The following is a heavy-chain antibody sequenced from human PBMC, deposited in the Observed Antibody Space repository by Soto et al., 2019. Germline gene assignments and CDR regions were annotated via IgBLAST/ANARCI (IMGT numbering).Heavy chain of an antibody. CDR2: IYYSGST. J-gene: IGHJ6*04. D-gene: IGHD3-10*01. V-gene: IGHV4-61*01. CDR3: AREGMVRGKGGYYGMDV. CDR1: GGSVSSGSYY. Sequence: SETLSLTCTASGGSVSSGSYYWSWIRQPPGKGLEWIGYIYYSGSTNYNPSLKSRVTISVDTSKNQFSLKLSSVTAADTAVYYRAREGMVRGKGGYYGMDVWGKGTTVT.